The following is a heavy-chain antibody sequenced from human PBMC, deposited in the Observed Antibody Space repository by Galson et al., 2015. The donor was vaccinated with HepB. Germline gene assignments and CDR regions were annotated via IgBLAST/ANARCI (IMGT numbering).Heavy chain of an antibody. CDR3: ATDREVVTGLDY. D-gene: IGHD3-22*01. J-gene: IGHJ4*02. Sequence: SVKVSCKVSGYTLTELSMHWVRQAPGKGLEWMGGFDPEDGETIYAQKFQGRVTMTEDTSTDTAYMELSSLRSEDTAVYYCATDREVVTGLDYWGQGTLVTVSS. V-gene: IGHV1-24*01. CDR1: GYTLTELS. CDR2: FDPEDGET.